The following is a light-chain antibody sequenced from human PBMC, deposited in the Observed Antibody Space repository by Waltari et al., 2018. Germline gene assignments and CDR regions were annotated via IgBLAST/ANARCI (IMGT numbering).Light chain of an antibody. J-gene: IGLJ2*01. V-gene: IGLV1-44*01. CDR3: AAWDDSLNGHVV. CDR1: SSNIGSNV. Sequence: QSVLTQPPSASGTPGQRVTISCSGSSSNIGSNVVNWYQQLPGSAPKLRIQSNNQRPSGVPARFSGSKSGTSASLAISGLQSADEADYYCAAWDDSLNGHVVFGGGTKLTVL. CDR2: SNN.